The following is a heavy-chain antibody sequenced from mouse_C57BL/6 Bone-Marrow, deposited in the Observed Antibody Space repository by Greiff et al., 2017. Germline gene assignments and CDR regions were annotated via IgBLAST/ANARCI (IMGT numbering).Heavy chain of an antibody. CDR3: ARRLALDY. Sequence: QVQLKESGAELVRPGSSVKLSCKASGYTFTSYWMDWVKQRPGQGLEWIGNIYTSDSETHYNQKFKDKATLTVDKSSSTAYMQLSSLTSEDSAVYYCARRLALDYWGQGTTLTVSS. D-gene: IGHD3-2*02. CDR1: GYTFTSYW. CDR2: IYTSDSET. J-gene: IGHJ2*01. V-gene: IGHV1-61*01.